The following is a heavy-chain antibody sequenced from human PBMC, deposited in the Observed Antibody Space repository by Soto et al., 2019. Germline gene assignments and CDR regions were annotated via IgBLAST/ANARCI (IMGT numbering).Heavy chain of an antibody. J-gene: IGHJ6*02. Sequence: VQLVESGGGLVKPGGSLRLSCAASGFTFSSYAISWVRQAPGQGLEWMGGIIPIFGTANYAQKFQGRVTITADESTSTAYMELSSLRSEDTAVYYCARSLFWSGYPYYYYGMDVWGQGTTVTVSS. CDR2: IIPIFGTA. CDR1: GFTFSSYA. CDR3: ARSLFWSGYPYYYYGMDV. D-gene: IGHD3-3*01. V-gene: IGHV1-69*01.